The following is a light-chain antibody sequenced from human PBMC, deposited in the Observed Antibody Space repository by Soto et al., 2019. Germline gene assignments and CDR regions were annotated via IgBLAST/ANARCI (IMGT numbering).Light chain of an antibody. V-gene: IGLV2-14*01. J-gene: IGLJ1*01. CDR1: SSDVGGYNY. CDR3: SSYTTSITYV. CDR2: EVS. Sequence: QSVLTQPASVSGYPGQSITISCTGRSSDVGGYNYVSWYQQHPGKAPKFMIYEVSRRPSGVSNRFSGSKSGNTASLTVSGLQAEDEADYYCSSYTTSITYVFGTGTKVTVL.